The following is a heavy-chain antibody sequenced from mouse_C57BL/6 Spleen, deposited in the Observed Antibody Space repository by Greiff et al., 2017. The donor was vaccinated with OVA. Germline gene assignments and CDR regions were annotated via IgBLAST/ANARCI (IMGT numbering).Heavy chain of an antibody. CDR1: GFNIKDYY. D-gene: IGHD3-3*01. CDR2: IDPEDGET. J-gene: IGHJ2*01. V-gene: IGHV14-2*01. CDR3: ARNGDPRYYFDY. Sequence: VQLKESGAELVKPGASVKLSCTASGFNIKDYYMHWVKQRPEQGLEWMGRIDPEDGETKSAPKLQGKATITADTSSNTAYLHVSSLTSEDTAVYYCARNGDPRYYFDYWGQGTTLTVSS.